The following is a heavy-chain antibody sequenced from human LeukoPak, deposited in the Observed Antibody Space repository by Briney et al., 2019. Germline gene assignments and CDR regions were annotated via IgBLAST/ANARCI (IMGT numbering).Heavy chain of an antibody. J-gene: IGHJ3*02. CDR3: ARVSTQSYSYGPAWDAFGI. D-gene: IGHD5-18*01. CDR1: GFTFSSYW. V-gene: IGHV3-74*01. Sequence: AGGSLRLSCAASGFTFSSYWMHWVRQAPGKGLVGVSRINNDGRSTNYADSVKGRFTISRDNAKNTLYLQMNSLRAEDTALYYCARVSTQSYSYGPAWDAFGIWGQGTMVTVSS. CDR2: INNDGRST.